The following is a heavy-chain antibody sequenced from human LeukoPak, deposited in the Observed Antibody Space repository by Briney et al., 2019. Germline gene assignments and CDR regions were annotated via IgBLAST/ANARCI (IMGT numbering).Heavy chain of an antibody. D-gene: IGHD3-9*01. CDR3: ARSQYDVLTGSPDY. CDR1: GYTFTGYY. Sequence: ASVKVSCKASGYTFTGYYMHWVRQAPGQGLEWMGWINPNTGGSNYAQNFQDRGTMTSDASISTAYMDLSRLTSDDTAVYYCARSQYDVLTGSPDYWGQGTLVTVSS. J-gene: IGHJ4*02. V-gene: IGHV1-2*02. CDR2: INPNTGGS.